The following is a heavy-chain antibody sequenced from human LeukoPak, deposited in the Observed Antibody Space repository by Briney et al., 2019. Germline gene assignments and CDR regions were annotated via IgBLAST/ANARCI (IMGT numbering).Heavy chain of an antibody. V-gene: IGHV4-34*01. CDR2: INHSGST. Sequence: SETLSLTCAVYGGSFSGNYWSWIRQPPGKGLEWIGEINHSGSTNYNPSLKSRVTISVDTSKNQFSLKLNSVTAADTAVYYCARVPRRLVRYYFDYWGQGTLVTVSS. CDR1: GGSFSGNY. D-gene: IGHD6-19*01. CDR3: ARVPRRLVRYYFDY. J-gene: IGHJ4*02.